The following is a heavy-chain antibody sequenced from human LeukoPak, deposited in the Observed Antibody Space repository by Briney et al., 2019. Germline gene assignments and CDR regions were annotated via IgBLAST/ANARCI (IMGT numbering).Heavy chain of an antibody. V-gene: IGHV1-24*01. CDR1: GYTLTELS. CDR3: ATTHYDFWSGYYTTYHFDY. CDR2: FDPEDGET. D-gene: IGHD3-3*01. J-gene: IGHJ4*02. Sequence: PGASVKVSCKVSGYTLTELSMHWVRQAPGKGLEWMGGFDPEDGETIYAQKFQGRVTMTEDTSTNTAYMELSSLRSEDTAVCYCATTHYDFWSGYYTTYHFDYWGQGTLVTVSS.